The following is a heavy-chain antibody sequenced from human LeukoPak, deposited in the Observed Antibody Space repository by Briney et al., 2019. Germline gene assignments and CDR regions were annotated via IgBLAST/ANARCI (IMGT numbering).Heavy chain of an antibody. Sequence: PGGSLRLSCAASGFIFSGFWMNWVRQAPGKGLEWVAVIAQDYVIQYADSVKGRVTISRDNSKNTLYLQMNSLRAEDTAVYYCARDSRGYSGYDRGLIVAFDIWGQGTMVTVSS. CDR2: IAQDYVIQ. D-gene: IGHD5-12*01. CDR3: ARDSRGYSGYDRGLIVAFDI. J-gene: IGHJ3*02. CDR1: GFIFSGFW. V-gene: IGHV3-30*03.